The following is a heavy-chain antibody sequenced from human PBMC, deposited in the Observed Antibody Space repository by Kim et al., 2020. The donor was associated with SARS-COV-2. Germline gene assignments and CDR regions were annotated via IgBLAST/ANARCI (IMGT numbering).Heavy chain of an antibody. V-gene: IGHV3-21*01. CDR3: ARDKAHGGFDP. CDR1: GFTFSSYS. CDR2: ISNSSSYI. Sequence: GGSLRLSCAASGFTFSSYSMNWVRQAPGKGLEWVSSISNSSSYIYYADSVKGRFTISRDNAKNSLYLQMNSLRAEDTAVYYCARDKAHGGFDPWGQGTLVTVSS. J-gene: IGHJ5*02. D-gene: IGHD3-10*01.